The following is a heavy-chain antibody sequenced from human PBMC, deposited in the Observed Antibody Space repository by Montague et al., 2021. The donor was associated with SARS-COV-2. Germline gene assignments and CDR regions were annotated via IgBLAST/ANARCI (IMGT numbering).Heavy chain of an antibody. V-gene: IGHV4-59*01. CDR3: ARGGYYDNTGYYSDYYYNMDV. Sequence: SETLSLTCTVSGGSIDSFYWSWIRRPPGKGLEWIGCIFHSGSTYYNPSLKSRVSMSVDTSKNQVSLRLSSLTAADTAVCYCARGGYYDNTGYYSDYYYNMDVWGQGTTVTVSS. J-gene: IGHJ6*02. CDR2: IFHSGST. CDR1: GGSIDSFY. D-gene: IGHD3-22*01.